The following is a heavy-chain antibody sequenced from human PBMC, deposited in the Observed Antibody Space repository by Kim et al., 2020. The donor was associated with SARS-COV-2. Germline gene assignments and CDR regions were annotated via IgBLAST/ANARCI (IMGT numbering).Heavy chain of an antibody. Sequence: GGSLRLSCAASGFTFSSYGMHWVRQAPGKGLEWVALIWYDGSNKYYADSVKGRFTISRDNSKNTLYLQMNSLRAEDTAVYYCAREYKGLAWFGELGSGSYYYYGMDVWGQGTTVTVSS. V-gene: IGHV3-33*01. CDR1: GFTFSSYG. CDR2: IWYDGSNK. CDR3: AREYKGLAWFGELGSGSYYYYGMDV. J-gene: IGHJ6*02. D-gene: IGHD3-10*01.